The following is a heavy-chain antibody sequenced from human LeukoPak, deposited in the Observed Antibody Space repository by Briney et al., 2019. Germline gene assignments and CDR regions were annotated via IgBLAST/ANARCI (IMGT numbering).Heavy chain of an antibody. CDR2: IYYSGST. Sequence: SETLSLTCTVSGASISSYYWSWIRQPPGKGLEWIGYIYYSGSTNYNPALKSRVTISEDTSKNQISLKLSSVTAADTAVYYCARVRGYDESSGYDYWGEGALVSVSS. J-gene: IGHJ4*02. D-gene: IGHD3-22*01. CDR3: ARVRGYDESSGYDY. V-gene: IGHV4-59*01. CDR1: GASISSYY.